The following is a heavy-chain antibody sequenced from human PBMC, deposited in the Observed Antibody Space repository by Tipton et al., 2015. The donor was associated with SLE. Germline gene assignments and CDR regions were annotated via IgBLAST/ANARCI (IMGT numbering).Heavy chain of an antibody. J-gene: IGHJ4*02. CDR1: GFTFSSYA. Sequence: SLRLSCAASGFTFSSYAMHWVRQAPGKGLEWVAVISYDGSNKYYADSVEGRFTISRDNSKNTLYLQMNSLRAEDTAVYYCARDDYGDYALDSWGQGTLVTVSS. V-gene: IGHV3-30*04. D-gene: IGHD4-17*01. CDR3: ARDDYGDYALDS. CDR2: ISYDGSNK.